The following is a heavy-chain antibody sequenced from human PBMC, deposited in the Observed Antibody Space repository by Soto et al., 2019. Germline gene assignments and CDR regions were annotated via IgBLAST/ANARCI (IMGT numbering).Heavy chain of an antibody. J-gene: IGHJ6*02. CDR2: IIPIFGTA. V-gene: IGHV1-69*12. CDR1: GGTFSSYA. Sequence: QVQLVQSGAEVKKPGSSVKVSCKASGGTFSSYAISWVRQAPGQGLEWMGGIIPIFGTANYAQKFQGRVTITADESTSTAYMGLSSLRSEDTAVYYCARGEAVVTAIRYYYYGMDVWGQGTTVTVSS. D-gene: IGHD2-21*02. CDR3: ARGEAVVTAIRYYYYGMDV.